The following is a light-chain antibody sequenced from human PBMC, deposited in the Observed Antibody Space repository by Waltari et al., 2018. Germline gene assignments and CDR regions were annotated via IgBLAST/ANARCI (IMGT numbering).Light chain of an antibody. CDR2: AAS. CDR1: QSISSY. CDR3: QHSDSAPYT. V-gene: IGKV1-39*01. Sequence: DIQMTQSPSSLSASVGDRVTITCRASQSISSYLNWYQQKPGKAPNLLIYAASSLQSGVPSRFSGSGSRTDFTLSISSLQPEDFATYYCQHSDSAPYTFGRGTKLEIK. J-gene: IGKJ2*01.